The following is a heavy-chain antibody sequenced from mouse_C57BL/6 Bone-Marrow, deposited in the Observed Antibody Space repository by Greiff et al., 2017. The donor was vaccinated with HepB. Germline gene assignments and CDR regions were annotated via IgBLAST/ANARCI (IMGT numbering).Heavy chain of an antibody. J-gene: IGHJ4*01. Sequence: EVHLVESGGDLVKPGGSLKLSCAASGFTFSSYGMSWVRQTPDKRLEWVATISSGGSYTYYPDSVKGRFTISRDNAKNTLYLQMSSLKSEDTAMYYCARETTVVAVYYAMDYWGQGTSVTVSS. CDR1: GFTFSSYG. CDR2: ISSGGSYT. D-gene: IGHD1-1*01. CDR3: ARETTVVAVYYAMDY. V-gene: IGHV5-6*01.